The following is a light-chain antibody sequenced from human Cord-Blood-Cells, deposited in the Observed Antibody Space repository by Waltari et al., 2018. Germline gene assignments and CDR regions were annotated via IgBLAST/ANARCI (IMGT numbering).Light chain of an antibody. CDR2: EGS. Sequence: QSALTQPASVSGSPGQSISISCTGTSSDVGSYNLVSWYQQHPGKAPKLMIYEGSKRPSGVSTRFSGAKSGNTASLTISGRQAEDEADYYCCSYAGSSTWVFGGGTKLTVL. CDR3: CSYAGSSTWV. V-gene: IGLV2-23*01. CDR1: SSDVGSYNL. J-gene: IGLJ3*02.